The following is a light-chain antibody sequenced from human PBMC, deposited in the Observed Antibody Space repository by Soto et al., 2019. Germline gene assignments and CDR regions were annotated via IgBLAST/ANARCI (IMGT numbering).Light chain of an antibody. V-gene: IGKV1-39*01. J-gene: IGKJ4*02. Sequence: DIQMTQSPSSLSASVGDRVTITCRASQDIATYLNWYQQKPGTAPKLLIYVASSLQSGVPSRFSGSGSGTDVTLTITSLQPEDFSTYYCQQSYSQISFGGGTRVEIK. CDR1: QDIATY. CDR2: VAS. CDR3: QQSYSQIS.